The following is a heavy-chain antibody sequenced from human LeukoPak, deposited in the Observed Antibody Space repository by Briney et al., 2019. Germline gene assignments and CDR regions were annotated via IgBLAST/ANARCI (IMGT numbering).Heavy chain of an antibody. CDR2: IRSKANSYAT. J-gene: IGHJ6*03. V-gene: IGHV3-73*01. CDR1: GFTFDDYG. D-gene: IGHD3-22*01. Sequence: GGSLRLSCAASGFTFDDYGMSWVRQASGKGLEWVGRIRSKANSYATAYAASVKGRFTISRDDSKNTAYLQMNSLKTEDTAVYYCTREYYDSSGYYHYGGYYYYYMDVWGKGTTVTISS. CDR3: TREYYDSSGYYHYGGYYYYYMDV.